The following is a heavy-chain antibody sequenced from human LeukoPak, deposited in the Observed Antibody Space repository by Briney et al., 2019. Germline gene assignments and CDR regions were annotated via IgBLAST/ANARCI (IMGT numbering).Heavy chain of an antibody. Sequence: GGSLRLSCAASKFNFAMSWVRQTADKRLEWVSAISGSGDATFYTDSVKGRFAISRDNSKNTLYLQMNNLRVEDTAVYYCAKGHFASSSFFDYWGQGTLVTVSS. CDR2: ISGSGDAT. CDR3: AKGHFASSSFFDY. CDR1: KFNFA. V-gene: IGHV3-23*01. J-gene: IGHJ4*02. D-gene: IGHD6-6*01.